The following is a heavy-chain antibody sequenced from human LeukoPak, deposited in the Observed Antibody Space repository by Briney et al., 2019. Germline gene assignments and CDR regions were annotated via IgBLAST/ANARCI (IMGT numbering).Heavy chain of an antibody. CDR1: GFTFSSYG. Sequence: PGGSLRLSCAASGFTFSSYGMHWVRQATGKGLEWVAFIRYDGSNKYYADSVKGRFTISRDNSKNTLYLQMNSLRAEDTAVYYCAKDLYDFWSGSQGWFDYWGQGTLVTVSS. J-gene: IGHJ4*02. V-gene: IGHV3-30*02. CDR2: IRYDGSNK. CDR3: AKDLYDFWSGSQGWFDY. D-gene: IGHD3-3*01.